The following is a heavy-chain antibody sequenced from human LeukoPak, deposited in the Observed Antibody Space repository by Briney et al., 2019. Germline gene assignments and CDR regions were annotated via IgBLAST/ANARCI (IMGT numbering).Heavy chain of an antibody. CDR1: GFTFTNYY. V-gene: IGHV3-48*04. J-gene: IGHJ4*02. D-gene: IGHD3-10*01. CDR2: ISSSSSTT. Sequence: PGGSLRLSCAASGFTFTNYYMNWVRQAPGKGLEWISYISSSSSTTYYADSVKGRFTISRDNAKNSLFLQMNSLRAEDTALYYCARDSYGSGSLDYWGQGTLVTVSS. CDR3: ARDSYGSGSLDY.